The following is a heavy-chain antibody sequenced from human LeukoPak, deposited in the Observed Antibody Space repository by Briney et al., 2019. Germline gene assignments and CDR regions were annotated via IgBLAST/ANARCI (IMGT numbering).Heavy chain of an antibody. V-gene: IGHV4-59*01. CDR2: IYYSGST. Sequence: PSETLSLTCAVYGGSFSGYYWSWIRQPPGKGLEWIGYIYYSGSTNYNPSLKSRVTISVDTSKNQFSLKLSSVTAADTAVYYCAREGGSYRPGAFDIWGQGTMVTVSS. CDR3: AREGGSYRPGAFDI. D-gene: IGHD1-26*01. CDR1: GGSFSGYY. J-gene: IGHJ3*02.